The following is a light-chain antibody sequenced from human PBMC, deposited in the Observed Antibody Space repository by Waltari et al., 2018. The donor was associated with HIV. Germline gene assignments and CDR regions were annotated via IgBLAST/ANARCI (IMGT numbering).Light chain of an antibody. CDR1: QCIRNY. V-gene: IGKV1-9*01. CDR3: QQETSYPLT. Sequence: DIVLTQSPHLLSASVGDTVTITCRASQCIRNYLAWYQRKPGRAPKLLVYGASTLRDGVPSRFVGSGSGTQFTLTITRLQSDDFATYYCQQETSYPLTFGPGTRVDV. J-gene: IGKJ3*01. CDR2: GAS.